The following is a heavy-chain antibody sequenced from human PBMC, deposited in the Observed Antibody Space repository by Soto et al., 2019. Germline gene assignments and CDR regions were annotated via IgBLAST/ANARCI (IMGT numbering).Heavy chain of an antibody. V-gene: IGHV2-70*11. CDR3: ARYNNNWDGFDF. CDR1: GFSLSTSAMC. CDR2: IDWDDDK. Sequence: SGPTLVNPTQTLTLTCTFSGFSLSTSAMCVSWIRQPPGKALEWLARIDWDDDKYYSTSLKTRLTISKDTSKNQVVLTMTNMDPVDTATYYCARYNNNWDGFDFWGQGTLVTVSS. D-gene: IGHD1-1*01. J-gene: IGHJ4*02.